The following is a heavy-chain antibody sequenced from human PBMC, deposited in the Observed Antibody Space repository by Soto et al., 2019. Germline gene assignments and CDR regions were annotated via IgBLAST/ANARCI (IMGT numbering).Heavy chain of an antibody. J-gene: IGHJ4*02. CDR1: GGSISSYY. D-gene: IGHD1-26*01. Sequence: SETLSLTCTVSGGSISSYYLSWIRQPPGKGLEWIGYIYYSGSTNYNPSLKSRVTISVDTSKNQFSLKLSSVTAADTAVYYCARSITGVGATGAVDYWGQGTLVTVSS. CDR2: IYYSGST. CDR3: ARSITGVGATGAVDY. V-gene: IGHV4-59*01.